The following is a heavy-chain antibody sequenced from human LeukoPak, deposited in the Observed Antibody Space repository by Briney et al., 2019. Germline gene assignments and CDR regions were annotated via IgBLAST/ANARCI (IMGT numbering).Heavy chain of an antibody. CDR3: AREINYCSSTSCSQDNWFDP. Sequence: ASVKVSCKASGYTFTSYDINWVRQATGQGLEWMGWMNPNRGNTGYAQKFQGRVTITRNTSISTAYMELSSLRSEDTAVYYCAREINYCSSTSCSQDNWFDPWGQGTLVTVSS. J-gene: IGHJ5*02. D-gene: IGHD2-2*01. V-gene: IGHV1-8*03. CDR1: GYTFTSYD. CDR2: MNPNRGNT.